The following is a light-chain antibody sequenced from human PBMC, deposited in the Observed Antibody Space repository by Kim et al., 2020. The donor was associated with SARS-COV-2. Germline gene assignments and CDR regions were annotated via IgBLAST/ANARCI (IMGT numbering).Light chain of an antibody. V-gene: IGLV3-21*04. CDR2: YDS. CDR1: NIGSNS. Sequence: SYELTQPPSWSEAPDTTALITCGGNNIGSNSVHWYQQRPGQAPVVVIYYDSDRPSGIPERFSGSNSGNTATLTLSRVEAGDEADYYCQVWDSSSAHVVFG. CDR3: QVWDSSSAHVV. J-gene: IGLJ3*02.